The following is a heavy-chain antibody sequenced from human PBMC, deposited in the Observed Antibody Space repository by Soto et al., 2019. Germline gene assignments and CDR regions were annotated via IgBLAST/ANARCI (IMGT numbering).Heavy chain of an antibody. CDR2: IVPIVDTS. D-gene: IGHD5-12*01. Sequence: QVQLVQSGAEVRQPASSVNVSCKTSGGTFSSYAISWVRQAPGQGLEWMGRIVPIVDTSTYAQKFQGRVTITADESTSTVYMELSSLRSDDTAVYYCVRVVAIPGYPDNWGQGTLVTVSS. CDR1: GGTFSSYA. J-gene: IGHJ4*02. CDR3: VRVVAIPGYPDN. V-gene: IGHV1-69*11.